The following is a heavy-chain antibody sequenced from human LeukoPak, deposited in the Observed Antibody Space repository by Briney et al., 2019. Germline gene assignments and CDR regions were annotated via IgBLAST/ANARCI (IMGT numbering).Heavy chain of an antibody. V-gene: IGHV3-74*01. J-gene: IGHJ4*02. CDR2: INSDGSST. CDR3: ARDWSLAVAGTPYY. CDR1: GFTFSSYA. Sequence: GGSLRLSCAASGFTFSSYAMSWVRQAPGKGLAWVSRINSDGSSTSYADSVKGRFTISRDNAKNTLYLQMNSLRAEDTAVYYCARDWSLAVAGTPYYWGQGTLVTVSS. D-gene: IGHD6-19*01.